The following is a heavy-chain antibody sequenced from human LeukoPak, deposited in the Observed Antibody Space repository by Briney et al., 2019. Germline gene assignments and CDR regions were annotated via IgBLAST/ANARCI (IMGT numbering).Heavy chain of an antibody. CDR1: GFTFDDYS. CDR3: AKDHGSSDWYYFDY. D-gene: IGHD6-13*01. V-gene: IGHV3-9*01. CDR2: ISWSSDNI. Sequence: GGSLRLSCAASGFTFDDYSMHWVRHAPGKGLEWVSGISWSSDNIDYADSVKGRFTISRDNAKNSLYLQMNSLRVEDTALYYCAKDHGSSDWYYFDYWGQGTLVTVSS. J-gene: IGHJ4*02.